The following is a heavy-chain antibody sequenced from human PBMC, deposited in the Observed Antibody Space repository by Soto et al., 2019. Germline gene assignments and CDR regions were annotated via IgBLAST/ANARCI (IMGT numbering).Heavy chain of an antibody. D-gene: IGHD1-20*01. CDR2: IYYSGST. CDR1: GGSISSSSYY. V-gene: IGHV4-39*01. Sequence: ETLSLTCTVSGGSISSSSYYWGWLRQPPGKGLEWIGSIYYSGSTYYNPSLKSRVTISVDTSKNQFSLKLSSVTAADTAVYYCASTINSVPYYYGMDVWGQGTTVTVSS. CDR3: ASTINSVPYYYGMDV. J-gene: IGHJ6*02.